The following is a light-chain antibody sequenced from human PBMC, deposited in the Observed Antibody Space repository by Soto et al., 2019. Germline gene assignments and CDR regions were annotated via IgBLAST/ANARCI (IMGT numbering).Light chain of an antibody. CDR3: QQYNNWPFT. Sequence: EIVMTQSPATLSVSPGERATLSCRASQSVSSNLAWFQQKLGQAPRLLIYGASTRATGIPARFSGSGSGTDLTLTISSLQSEDFAVDDCQQYNNWPFTFGPGTKVYSK. CDR1: QSVSSN. CDR2: GAS. J-gene: IGKJ3*01. V-gene: IGKV3-15*01.